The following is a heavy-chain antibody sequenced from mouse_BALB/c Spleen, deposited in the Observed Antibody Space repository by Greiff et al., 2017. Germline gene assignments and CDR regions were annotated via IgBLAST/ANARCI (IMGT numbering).Heavy chain of an antibody. D-gene: IGHD3-1*01. CDR2: IWSGGST. J-gene: IGHJ2*01. V-gene: IGHV2-2*02. CDR1: GFSLTSYG. Sequence: VQLQESGPGLVQPSQSLSITCTVSGFSLTSYGVHWVRQSPGKGLEWLGVIWSGGSTDYNAAFISRLSISKDNSKSHVFFKMNSLQANDAAIYYCARNGDGQYYFDYWGQGTTLTVSS. CDR3: ARNGDGQYYFDY.